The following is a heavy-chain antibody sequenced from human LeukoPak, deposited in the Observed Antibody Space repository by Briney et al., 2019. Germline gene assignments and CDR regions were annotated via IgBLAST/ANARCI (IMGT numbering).Heavy chain of an antibody. CDR2: IRYDGNNK. CDR1: GFTFSSYG. J-gene: IGHJ4*02. CDR3: AKVRYCSGVNCYPDDN. Sequence: PAGRSLRLSCAASGFTFSSYGMHWVRQAPGKGLNWVAFIRYDGNNKYYADSVKGRFTISRDNSKNMLYLEMNSLSTEDTAVYYCAKVRYCSGVNCYPDDNWGQGTLVTVSS. D-gene: IGHD2-15*01. V-gene: IGHV3-30*02.